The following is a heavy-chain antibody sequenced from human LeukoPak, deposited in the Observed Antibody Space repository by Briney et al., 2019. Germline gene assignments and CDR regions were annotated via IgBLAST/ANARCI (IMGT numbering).Heavy chain of an antibody. CDR3: AKEGIAVAVPMDV. J-gene: IGHJ6*03. Sequence: GSLRLSCAASGFTFSSYVMHWVRQAPGKGLEWVAIISYDGSNEYYADSVKGRFTISRDNSKNTLYLQMNSLRAEDTAVYYCAKEGIAVAVPMDVWGKGTTVTVSS. CDR1: GFTFSSYV. D-gene: IGHD6-19*01. CDR2: ISYDGSNE. V-gene: IGHV3-30*04.